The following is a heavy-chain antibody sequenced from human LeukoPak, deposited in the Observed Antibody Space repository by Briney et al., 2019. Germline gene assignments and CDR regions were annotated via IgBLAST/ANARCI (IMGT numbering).Heavy chain of an antibody. V-gene: IGHV3-23*01. CDR1: GFTFSSYA. CDR3: AKGVHYDSSGYSDY. Sequence: GGSLRLSCAASGFTFSSYAMSWVRQAPGKGLEWVSAISGSGGSTYYADSVKGRFTISRDNSKNTLYLQMNSLRAEDTAVYYCAKGVHYDSSGYSDYWGQGTLVTVSS. D-gene: IGHD3-22*01. CDR2: ISGSGGST. J-gene: IGHJ4*02.